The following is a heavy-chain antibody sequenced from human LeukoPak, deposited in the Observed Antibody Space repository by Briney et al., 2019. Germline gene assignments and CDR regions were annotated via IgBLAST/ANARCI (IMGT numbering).Heavy chain of an antibody. CDR2: IYPGDPDT. V-gene: IGHV5-51*01. CDR3: ARQKSYGDYALGY. J-gene: IGHJ4*02. Sequence: GESLKISCKGSGYSFTSYWIGWVRQMPGKGLEWMGIIYPGDPDTRYSPSFQGQVTISADKSISTAYLQWGSLKASDTAMYYCARQKSYGDYALGYWGQGTLVTVSS. D-gene: IGHD4-17*01. CDR1: GYSFTSYW.